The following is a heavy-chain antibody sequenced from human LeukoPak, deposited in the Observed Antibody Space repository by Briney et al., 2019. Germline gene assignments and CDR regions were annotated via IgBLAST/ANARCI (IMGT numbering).Heavy chain of an antibody. CDR3: AKLYDSGGYWRSDNFDY. J-gene: IGHJ4*02. CDR2: IGGSGGRT. Sequence: GGSLRLSCAVSGCRFSSYARTWVRQAPGKGLEWVSGIGGSGGRTYYADFVKGPFTISRDDSKNTLYLQMNSLRAEDTADYFCAKLYDSGGYWRSDNFDYWGQGTLVTVSS. CDR1: GCRFSSYA. D-gene: IGHD3-22*01. V-gene: IGHV3-23*01.